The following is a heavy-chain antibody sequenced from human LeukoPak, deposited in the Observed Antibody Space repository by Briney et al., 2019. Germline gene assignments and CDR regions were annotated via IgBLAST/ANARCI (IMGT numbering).Heavy chain of an antibody. CDR1: GYTFTSYG. J-gene: IGHJ4*02. CDR3: ARGPPYDILTGPWYYFDY. D-gene: IGHD3-9*01. Sequence: ASVKVSCKASGYTFTSYGISWVRQAPGQGLEWMGWISAYNGNTNYAQKLQGRVTMTTDTSTSTAYMELRSLRSDDTAVYYCARGPPYDILTGPWYYFDYWGQGTLVTVSS. CDR2: ISAYNGNT. V-gene: IGHV1-18*01.